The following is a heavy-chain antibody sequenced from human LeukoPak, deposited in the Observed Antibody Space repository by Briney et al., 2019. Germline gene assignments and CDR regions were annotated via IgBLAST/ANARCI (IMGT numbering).Heavy chain of an antibody. CDR3: ARALDYGGPDAFDI. CDR1: GGSVSSGSYY. D-gene: IGHD4-17*01. V-gene: IGHV4-61*01. J-gene: IGHJ3*02. CDR2: IYYSGST. Sequence: SETLSLTCTVSGGSVSSGSYYWSWIRQPPGKGLEWIGYIYYSGSTNYNPSLKSRVTISVDTSKNQFSLKLSSVTAADTAVYYCARALDYGGPDAFDIWGQGTMVTVSS.